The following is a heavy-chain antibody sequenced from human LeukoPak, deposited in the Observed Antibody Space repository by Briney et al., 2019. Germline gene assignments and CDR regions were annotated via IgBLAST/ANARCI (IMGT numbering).Heavy chain of an antibody. CDR2: INHSGST. Sequence: SETLSLTCAVYGGSFSGYYWSWIRQPPGKGLEWIGEINHSGSTNYNPSLKSRVTISVDTSKNQFSLKLSSVTAADTAVYYCARGKENVRSTVVTIRRWGWFDPWGQGTLVTVSS. CDR1: GGSFSGYY. CDR3: ARGKENVRSTVVTIRRWGWFDP. V-gene: IGHV4-34*01. J-gene: IGHJ5*02. D-gene: IGHD4-23*01.